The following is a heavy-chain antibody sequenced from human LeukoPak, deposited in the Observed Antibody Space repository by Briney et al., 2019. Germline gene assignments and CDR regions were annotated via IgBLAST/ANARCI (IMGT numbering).Heavy chain of an antibody. Sequence: GASVKVSCKASGYTFTRYDINWVRQATGQGLEWMGWMDPNSGNTGYAQKFQGRVTMTRNTSISTAYMELSSLRSEDTAVYYCARGPPQQWRAFDIWGQGTMVTVSS. V-gene: IGHV1-8*01. CDR1: GYTFTRYD. CDR2: MDPNSGNT. J-gene: IGHJ3*02. CDR3: ARGPPQQWRAFDI. D-gene: IGHD6-19*01.